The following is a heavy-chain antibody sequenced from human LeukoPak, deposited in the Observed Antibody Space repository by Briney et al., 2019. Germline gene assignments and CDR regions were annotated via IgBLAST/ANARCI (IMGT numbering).Heavy chain of an antibody. J-gene: IGHJ4*02. CDR3: TTAHYSGYDFDY. Sequence: GGSLRLSCEASGFTFSNAWMSWVRQAPGKGLEWVGRIKSKTDGGTTDYAAPVKGRFTISRDDSKNTLYLQMNSLKTEDTAVYYCTTAHYSGYDFDYWGQGTLVTVSS. CDR2: IKSKTDGGTT. D-gene: IGHD5-12*01. V-gene: IGHV3-15*01. CDR1: GFTFSNAW.